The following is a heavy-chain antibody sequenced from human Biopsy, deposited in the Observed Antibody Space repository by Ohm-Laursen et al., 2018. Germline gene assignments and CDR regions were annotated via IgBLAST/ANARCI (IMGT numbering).Heavy chain of an antibody. D-gene: IGHD5-12*01. J-gene: IGHJ3*02. CDR2: IYYSGST. V-gene: IGHV4-61*01. Sequence: SETLSLTCTVSGGSVSSGSYYWSWIRQPPGKELEWIGYIYYSGSTNYNPSLKSRVTISVDTSRNQFSLKLSSVTAADTAVYYCAGRPWPNAFDIWGQGTMVTVSS. CDR1: GGSVSSGSYY. CDR3: AGRPWPNAFDI.